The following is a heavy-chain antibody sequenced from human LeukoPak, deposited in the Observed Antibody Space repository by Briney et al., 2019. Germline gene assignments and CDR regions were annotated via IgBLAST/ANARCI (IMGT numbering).Heavy chain of an antibody. CDR2: IYISGST. J-gene: IGHJ4*02. Sequence: SETLSLTCTVSGGSISNDYWSWIRQPAGKGLEWIGRIYISGSTNYNSSFKSRVAMSIDASKNEFSLKLSSVTAADTAVYYCARDSPPFDQWGQGTLVTV. CDR3: ARDSPPFDQ. V-gene: IGHV4-4*07. CDR1: GGSISNDY.